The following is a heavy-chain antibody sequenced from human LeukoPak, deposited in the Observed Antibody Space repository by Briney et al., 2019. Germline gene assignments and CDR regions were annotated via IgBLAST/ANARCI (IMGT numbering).Heavy chain of an antibody. V-gene: IGHV3-23*01. D-gene: IGHD3-10*01. Sequence: GGSLRLSCAASGFTFSTYAMSWVRQAPGKGLEWVSAITGSADRTHYADSVNGRFTISRDNSKNIVYLQMNSLRAKDTAVYFCARPQVVVLNPFDYWGQGTLVTVSS. J-gene: IGHJ4*02. CDR2: ITGSADRT. CDR3: ARPQVVVLNPFDY. CDR1: GFTFSTYA.